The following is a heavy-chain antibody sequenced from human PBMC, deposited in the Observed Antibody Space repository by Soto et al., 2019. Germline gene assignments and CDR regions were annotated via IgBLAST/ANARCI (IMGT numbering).Heavy chain of an antibody. CDR2: IYYSGST. D-gene: IGHD4-17*01. CDR3: ARRVDGDYYFDY. CDR1: GGSISSYY. Sequence: PSETLSLTCTVSGGSISSYYWSWIRQPPGKGLEWIGYIYYSGSTNYNPSLKSRVTISVDTSKNQFSLKLSSVTAADTAVYYCARRVDGDYYFDYWGQGTLVTVYS. V-gene: IGHV4-59*08. J-gene: IGHJ4*02.